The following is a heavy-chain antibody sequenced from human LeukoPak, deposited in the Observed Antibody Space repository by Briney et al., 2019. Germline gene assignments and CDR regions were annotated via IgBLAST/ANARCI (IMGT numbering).Heavy chain of an antibody. V-gene: IGHV3-7*03. Sequence: GGSLRLSCAASGFTFSSYWMSWVRQAPGKGLEWVANIKQDGSEKYYVDSVKGRFTISRDNAKNSLYLQMNSLRAEDTAVYYCARDPYSSGWGPDYWGQGTLVTVSS. CDR2: IKQDGSEK. D-gene: IGHD6-19*01. CDR1: GFTFSSYW. J-gene: IGHJ4*02. CDR3: ARDPYSSGWGPDY.